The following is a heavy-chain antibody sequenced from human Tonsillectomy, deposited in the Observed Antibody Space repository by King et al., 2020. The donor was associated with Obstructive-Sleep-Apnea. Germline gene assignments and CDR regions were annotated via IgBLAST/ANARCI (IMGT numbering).Heavy chain of an antibody. V-gene: IGHV3-21*01. D-gene: IGHD2-15*01. Sequence: QLVQSGGGLVKPGGSLTLSCAASGFTFSSYSINWVRQAPGKGLEWVSSISSSSSHIFYADSVKGRFTISRDNAKNSLYLQMNSLRAEDTAVYSCARGGSGATKDDTFDVWGQGTMVTVSS. CDR3: ARGGSGATKDDTFDV. CDR1: GFTFSSYS. J-gene: IGHJ3*01. CDR2: ISSSSSHI.